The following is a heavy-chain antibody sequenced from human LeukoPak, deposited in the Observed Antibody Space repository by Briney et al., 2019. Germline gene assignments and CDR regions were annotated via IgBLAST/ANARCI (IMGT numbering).Heavy chain of an antibody. CDR2: ISAYNGNT. CDR1: RYTFTSYG. Sequence: GASVKVSCKAPRYTFTSYGISWVRQAPGQGLEWMGWISAYNGNTNYAQKLQSRVTMTTDTSTSTAYMELRSLRSDDTAVYYCARDIPYFGVVPYYYYYIDVWGKGTTVTVSS. V-gene: IGHV1-18*01. CDR3: ARDIPYFGVVPYYYYYIDV. D-gene: IGHD3-3*01. J-gene: IGHJ6*03.